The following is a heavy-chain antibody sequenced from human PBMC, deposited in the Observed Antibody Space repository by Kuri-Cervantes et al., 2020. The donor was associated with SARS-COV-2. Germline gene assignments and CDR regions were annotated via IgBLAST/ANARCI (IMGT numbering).Heavy chain of an antibody. CDR1: GFTFSNYG. CDR3: AGGTGWLIDY. CDR2: LRYDGGEK. D-gene: IGHD6-19*01. V-gene: IGHV3-30*02. J-gene: IGHJ4*02. Sequence: GESLKISCAASGFTFSNYGMHWVRQAPGKGLEWVTFLRYDGGEKHYADSVKGRLTISRDNAKNSLYLQMNSLRAEDTAVYYCAGGTGWLIDYWGQGTLVTVSS.